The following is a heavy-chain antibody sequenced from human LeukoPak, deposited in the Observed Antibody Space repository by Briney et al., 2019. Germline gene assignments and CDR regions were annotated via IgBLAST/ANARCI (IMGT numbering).Heavy chain of an antibody. V-gene: IGHV1-18*01. Sequence: VASVKVSCKASGYTFTGYGISWVRQAPGQGLEWLGWISAYNGNTNYPQKFQGRVTMTTDTSTTTAYMELRSLRSDDTAVYYCGRDPPVSLDYYYYYMDVWGKGTTVTVSS. CDR1: GYTFTGYG. D-gene: IGHD5/OR15-5a*01. CDR2: ISAYNGNT. J-gene: IGHJ6*03. CDR3: GRDPPVSLDYYYYYMDV.